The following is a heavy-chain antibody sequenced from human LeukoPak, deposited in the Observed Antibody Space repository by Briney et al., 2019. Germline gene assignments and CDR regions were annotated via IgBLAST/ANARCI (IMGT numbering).Heavy chain of an antibody. V-gene: IGHV3-30*04. D-gene: IGHD1-26*01. J-gene: IGHJ4*02. Sequence: GGSLRLSCAASGFTFSSYAMHWVRQAPGKGLEWVAVISYDGSNKYYADSVKGRFTISRDNSKNTLYLQMNSLRAEDTAVYYCARSEGGSYVYWGQGTLVTVSS. CDR1: GFTFSSYA. CDR2: ISYDGSNK. CDR3: ARSEGGSYVY.